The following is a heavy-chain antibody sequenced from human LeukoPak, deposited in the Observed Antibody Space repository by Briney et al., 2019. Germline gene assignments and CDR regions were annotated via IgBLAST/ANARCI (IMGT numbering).Heavy chain of an antibody. V-gene: IGHV3-53*01. CDR1: GLDVSSTY. D-gene: IGHD5-24*01. CDR3: ARDQLDH. J-gene: IGHJ4*02. Sequence: GGSLRLSCASSGLDVSSTYMSWIRQAPGKGLEWVSTAFVGGDTYYAASVKGRFTLSKDSSRNTMFLQMHGLRPEDAAVYYCARDQLDHWGQGTLVAVSP. CDR2: AFVGGDT.